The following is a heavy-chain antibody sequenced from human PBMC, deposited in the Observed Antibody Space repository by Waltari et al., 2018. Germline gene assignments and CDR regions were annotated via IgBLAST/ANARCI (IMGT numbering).Heavy chain of an antibody. CDR3: AKVGSSSPAYDY. V-gene: IGHV3-23*01. Sequence: EVQLLESGGGLVQPGGSLRLSCAAPGFTFRMFAMGWVRQAPGKGSGWVSSITNGGGGAYYADFVKGRFTISRDNSKNTLSLQMNSLSADDTAVYYCAKVGSSSPAYDYWGQGTQVTVSS. D-gene: IGHD6-6*01. CDR1: GFTFRMFA. J-gene: IGHJ4*02. CDR2: ITNGGGGA.